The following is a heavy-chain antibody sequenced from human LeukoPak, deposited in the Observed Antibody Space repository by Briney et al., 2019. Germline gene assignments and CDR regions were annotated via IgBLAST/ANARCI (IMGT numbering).Heavy chain of an antibody. J-gene: IGHJ5*02. CDR2: INPNSGGT. CDR3: ARDPYYYDRSGYYSDWFDP. D-gene: IGHD3-22*01. Sequence: ASVKVSCKASGYTFTGYYMHWVRQAPGQGLEWMGWINPNSGGTNYAQKFQGRVTMTRDTSISTAYMELSRLRSDDTAVYYCARDPYYYDRSGYYSDWFDPWGQGTLVTVSS. CDR1: GYTFTGYY. V-gene: IGHV1-2*02.